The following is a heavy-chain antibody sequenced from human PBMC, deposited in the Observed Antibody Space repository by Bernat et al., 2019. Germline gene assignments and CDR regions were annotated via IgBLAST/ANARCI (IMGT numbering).Heavy chain of an antibody. J-gene: IGHJ4*02. CDR2: LYYSGNT. Sequence: QVQLQESGPGLVKPSETLSLTCTVSGGSISNYYWTWIRQPPGKGLEWIGCLYYSGNTNYNPSLKSRVSTSVDTSKNQFSLHLSSVTAADTAVYYCARHMGPHLLLTIDYWGQGTLVTVSS. D-gene: IGHD2-2*01. CDR3: ARHMGPHLLLTIDY. CDR1: GGSISNYY. V-gene: IGHV4-59*01.